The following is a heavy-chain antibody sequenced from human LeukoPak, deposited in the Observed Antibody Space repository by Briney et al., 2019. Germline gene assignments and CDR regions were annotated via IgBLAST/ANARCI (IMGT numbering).Heavy chain of an antibody. J-gene: IGHJ4*02. CDR1: GGSISNSSYY. CDR2: IYHSGRT. CDR3: VAEEYGTGSYYKSAF. V-gene: IGHV4-39*01. Sequence: SETLSLTCTVSGGSISNSSYYWGWIRQPPGKGLEWIGIIYHSGRTYYNPSLKSRLTISVDTSKNQFSLKLSSVTAADTAVYYCVAEEYGTGSYYKSAFWGKGALVTVSS. D-gene: IGHD3-10*01.